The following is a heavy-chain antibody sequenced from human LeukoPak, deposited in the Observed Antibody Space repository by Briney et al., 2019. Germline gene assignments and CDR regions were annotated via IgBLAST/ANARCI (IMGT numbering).Heavy chain of an antibody. CDR2: INHSGST. D-gene: IGHD3-22*01. J-gene: IGHJ5*02. V-gene: IGHV4-34*01. Sequence: SETLSLTCAVYGGSFSGYYWSWLRQPPGQGLEGIGEINHSGSTNYNPSLKSRVTISVDTSKNQFSLKLSSVTASDTAVYYCARTSIYYDSSGYRSWGQGTLVTVSS. CDR1: GGSFSGYY. CDR3: ARTSIYYDSSGYRS.